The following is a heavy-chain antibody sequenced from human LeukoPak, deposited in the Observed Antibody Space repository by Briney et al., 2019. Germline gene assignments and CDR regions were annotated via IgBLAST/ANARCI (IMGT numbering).Heavy chain of an antibody. CDR2: IKQDGSEI. J-gene: IGHJ6*04. CDR1: GCTFSSYW. D-gene: IGHD3-10*01. V-gene: IGHV3-7*03. Sequence: GGSLRLSCAVSGCTFSSYWMSWVRLAPGKGLEWVANIKQDGSEIYYVDSVKGRFTISRDNAKNSLYLRMNTLRAEDTAVYYCARVPITYYYGSGSYFCGMDVWGKGTTVSVSS. CDR3: ARVPITYYYGSGSYFCGMDV.